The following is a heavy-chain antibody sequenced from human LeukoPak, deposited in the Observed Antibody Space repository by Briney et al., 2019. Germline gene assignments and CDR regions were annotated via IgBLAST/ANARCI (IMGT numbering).Heavy chain of an antibody. Sequence: GIXNPTTRSTTYAQTFEGRVTITSDTSTSTVYMELSRLRSEDTAVYYCASSDCSGGSCFILDYWGQGTLVTVSS. CDR3: ASSDCSGGSCFILDY. D-gene: IGHD2-15*01. CDR2: XNPTTRST. V-gene: IGHV1-46*01. J-gene: IGHJ4*02.